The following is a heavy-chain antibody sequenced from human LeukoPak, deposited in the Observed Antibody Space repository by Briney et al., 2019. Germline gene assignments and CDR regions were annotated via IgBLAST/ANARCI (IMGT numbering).Heavy chain of an antibody. CDR3: ARESERSGWYDY. CDR2: ISGDGGST. Sequence: GGSLRLSCAAPGFMFHDYAIHCVRQAPGKGLEWVSLISGDGGSTFYADSVKGRFTISRDNSKNSLYLQMSSLRSEDTALYYCARESERSGWYDYWGQGTLVTVSS. J-gene: IGHJ4*02. V-gene: IGHV3-43*02. D-gene: IGHD6-19*01. CDR1: GFMFHDYA.